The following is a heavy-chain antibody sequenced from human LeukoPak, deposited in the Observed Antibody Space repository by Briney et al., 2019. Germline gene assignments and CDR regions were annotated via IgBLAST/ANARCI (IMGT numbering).Heavy chain of an antibody. V-gene: IGHV1-46*01. J-gene: IGHJ4*02. CDR1: GYTFTSYY. Sequence: ASVTVSFKASGYTFTSYYMHWVRQAPGQGLAWMGIINPSADSTSYAQKFQGRVTMTRDTSTSTVYMELSSLNSEDEAVYYCARAFSGGRRFDYWGQGTLVTVSS. CDR3: ARAFSGGRRFDY. CDR2: INPSADST. D-gene: IGHD4-23*01.